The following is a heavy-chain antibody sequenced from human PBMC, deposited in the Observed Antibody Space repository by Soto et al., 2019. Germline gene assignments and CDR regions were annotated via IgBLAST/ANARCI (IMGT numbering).Heavy chain of an antibody. V-gene: IGHV5-51*01. CDR3: ARHVKPNVDSYYYYYMDV. D-gene: IGHD5-12*01. Sequence: GGSLRLSCKGSGYSFTSYWIGWVRQMPGKGLEWMGIIYPGDSDTRYSPSFQGQVTISADKSISTAYLQWSSLKASDTAMYYCARHVKPNVDSYYYYYMDVWGKGTTVTVSS. J-gene: IGHJ6*03. CDR1: GYSFTSYW. CDR2: IYPGDSDT.